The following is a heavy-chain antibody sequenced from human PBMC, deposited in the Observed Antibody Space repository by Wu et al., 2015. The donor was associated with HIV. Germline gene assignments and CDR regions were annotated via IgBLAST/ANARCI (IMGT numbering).Heavy chain of an antibody. CDR3: ARLKTPYSSSWYWGWVDP. CDR2: ISAYNGNT. CDR1: GYTFTSYG. V-gene: IGHV1-18*01. Sequence: QVQLVQSGAEVKKPGASVKVSCKASGYTFTSYGISWVRQAPGQGLEWMGWISAYNGNTNYAQKLQGRVTMTTDTSTSTAYMELRSLRSDDTAVYYCARLKTPYSSSWYWGWVDPWGQGTLVTVSS. J-gene: IGHJ5*02. D-gene: IGHD6-13*01.